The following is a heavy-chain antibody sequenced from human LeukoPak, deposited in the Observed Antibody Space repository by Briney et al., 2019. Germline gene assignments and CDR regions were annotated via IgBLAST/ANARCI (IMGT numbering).Heavy chain of an antibody. Sequence: PGRSLRLSCAASGFTFDNYAMHWVRQAPGKGLEWVSGISWNTGGIGYADSVKGRFTISRDNAKNSLYLQMNSLRAEDMALYYCAKDEFVASAFTGAFDIWGQETMVTVSS. D-gene: IGHD2-8*02. J-gene: IGHJ3*02. CDR3: AKDEFVASAFTGAFDI. CDR2: ISWNTGGI. CDR1: GFTFDNYA. V-gene: IGHV3-9*03.